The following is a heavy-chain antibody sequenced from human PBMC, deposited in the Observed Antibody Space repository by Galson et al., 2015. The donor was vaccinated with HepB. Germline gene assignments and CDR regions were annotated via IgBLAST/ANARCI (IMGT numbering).Heavy chain of an antibody. CDR2: VYSDGNT. CDR3: ARSGSFWGALDS. Sequence: SLRLSCAASGFTVNTKYMNWVRQAPGKGLEWVSIVYSDGNTYYAESLKGRFTISRDTSRNTVFLQMNSLRAEDTAVYYCARSGSFWGALDSWGQGTLVTVSS. D-gene: IGHD1-26*01. J-gene: IGHJ4*02. V-gene: IGHV3-66*01. CDR1: GFTVNTKY.